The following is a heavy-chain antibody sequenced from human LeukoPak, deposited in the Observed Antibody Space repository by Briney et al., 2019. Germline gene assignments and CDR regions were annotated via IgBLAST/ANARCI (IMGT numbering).Heavy chain of an antibody. V-gene: IGHV1-18*04. Sequence: EASVNVSCKASGYTFTSYGISWVRQAPGQGLEGMGWISAYTGNTNYAQKLQCRVTMTTDKSTSTAYMELRSLRSDDTAVHYCARAGYSSGWYPTKAFDYWGQGTLVTVSS. CDR3: ARAGYSSGWYPTKAFDY. J-gene: IGHJ4*02. CDR1: GYTFTSYG. CDR2: ISAYTGNT. D-gene: IGHD6-19*01.